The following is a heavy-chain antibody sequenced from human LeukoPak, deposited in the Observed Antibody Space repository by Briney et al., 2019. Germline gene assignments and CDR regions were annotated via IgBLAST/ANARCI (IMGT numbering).Heavy chain of an antibody. CDR3: ARGSGRFNY. Sequence: SETLSLTCAVYGGSFSGYYWSWIRQPPGKGLEWIGEINHSGSTNYNPSLKSRVTISVDTSKNQFSLKLSSVTAADTAVYYRARGSGRFNYWGQGTLVTVSS. J-gene: IGHJ4*02. V-gene: IGHV4-34*01. CDR2: INHSGST. D-gene: IGHD6-25*01. CDR1: GGSFSGYY.